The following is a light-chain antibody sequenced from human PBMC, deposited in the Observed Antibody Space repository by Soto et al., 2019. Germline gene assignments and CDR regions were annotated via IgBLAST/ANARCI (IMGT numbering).Light chain of an antibody. CDR1: QSVSSSY. J-gene: IGKJ4*01. CDR3: QQYGSSPQAT. CDR2: GAS. V-gene: IGKV3-20*01. Sequence: EIVLTQSPATLSLSPGERATLSCRASQSVSSSYLAWYQRKAGQAPRLLIYGASDRATGIPDRFSGSGSGTDFTLTISRLEPEDFAVYYCQQYGSSPQATFGGGTKVDIK.